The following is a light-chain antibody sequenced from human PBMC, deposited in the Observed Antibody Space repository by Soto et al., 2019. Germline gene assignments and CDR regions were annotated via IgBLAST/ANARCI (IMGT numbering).Light chain of an antibody. CDR1: QSVRSSY. Sequence: EIVLTQSPGTLSLSPGERATLSCRASQSVRSSYLAWYQQKPGQPPRLVMYATSSRATGIPARFSGSGSGTDFTLTISSLEPEDFAVYYCQQYGSSSWTFGQGTKVDIK. J-gene: IGKJ1*01. CDR2: ATS. CDR3: QQYGSSSWT. V-gene: IGKV3-20*01.